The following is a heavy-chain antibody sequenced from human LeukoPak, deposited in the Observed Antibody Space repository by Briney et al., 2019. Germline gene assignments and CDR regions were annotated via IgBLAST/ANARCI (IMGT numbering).Heavy chain of an antibody. CDR2: INHSGST. Sequence: SETLSLTCAVYGGSFSSYYWSWIRQPPGKGLEWIGEINHSGSTNYNPSLKSRVTISVDTSKNQFSLKPSSVTAADTAVYYCARDGDYYDSSGYYYWGQGTLVTVSS. V-gene: IGHV4-34*01. D-gene: IGHD3-22*01. J-gene: IGHJ4*02. CDR3: ARDGDYYDSSGYYY. CDR1: GGSFSSYY.